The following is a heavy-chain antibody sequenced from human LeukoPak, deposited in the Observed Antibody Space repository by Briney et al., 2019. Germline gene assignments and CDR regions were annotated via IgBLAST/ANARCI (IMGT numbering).Heavy chain of an antibody. CDR2: ISSSGSTI. Sequence: GGSLRLSCAASGFTFSSYEMNWVRQAPGKGLEWVSYISSSGSTIYYADSVKGRFTISRDNAKNSLYLQMNSLRAEDTAVYYCAGDGYDSGTDVWAKGPRSPSP. V-gene: IGHV3-48*03. J-gene: IGHJ6*02. CDR1: GFTFSSYE. D-gene: IGHD3-22*01. CDR3: AGDGYDSGTDV.